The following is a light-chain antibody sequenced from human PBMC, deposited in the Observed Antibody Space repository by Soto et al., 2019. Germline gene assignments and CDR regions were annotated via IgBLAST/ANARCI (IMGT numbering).Light chain of an antibody. CDR2: DVS. Sequence: QSALTQPASVSGSPGQSNTISCTGTSSDVGGYNYVSWYQQHPGKAPKLMIYDVSNRPSGVSNRFSGSKSGNTASLTISVLQAEDEADYYCSSYTSSSTLDVVFGGGTKLTVL. CDR3: SSYTSSSTLDVV. V-gene: IGLV2-14*01. CDR1: SSDVGGYNY. J-gene: IGLJ2*01.